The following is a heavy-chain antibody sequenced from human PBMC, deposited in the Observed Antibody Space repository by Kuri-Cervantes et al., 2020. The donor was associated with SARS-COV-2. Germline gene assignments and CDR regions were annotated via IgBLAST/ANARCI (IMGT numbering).Heavy chain of an antibody. CDR3: GKVSWLQLWHRYPDS. D-gene: IGHD5-24*01. CDR2: IYYSGST. CDR1: GGSISSHY. V-gene: IGHV4-59*11. Sequence: ESLKISCTVSGGSISSHYWSWIRQPPGKGLEWIGYIYYSGSTNYNPSLKSRVTISVDTSKNQFSLKLSSVTAADTAVYYCGKVSWLQLWHRYPDSWGQGPLVTVSS. J-gene: IGHJ4*02.